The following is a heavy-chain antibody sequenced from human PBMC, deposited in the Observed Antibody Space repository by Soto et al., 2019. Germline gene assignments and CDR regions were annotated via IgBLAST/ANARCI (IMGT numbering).Heavy chain of an antibody. CDR1: GFTVSSNY. CDR3: AKAQSGYTRLVSDN. Sequence: GGSLRLSCAASGFTVSSNYMSWVRQAPGKGLEWVSVIYSGGSTYYADSVKGRFTISRHNSKNTLYLQMNSLRAEDTAVYYCAKAQSGYTRLVSDNWGPGTLVTVS. CDR2: IYSGGST. V-gene: IGHV3-53*04. J-gene: IGHJ4*02. D-gene: IGHD3-3*01.